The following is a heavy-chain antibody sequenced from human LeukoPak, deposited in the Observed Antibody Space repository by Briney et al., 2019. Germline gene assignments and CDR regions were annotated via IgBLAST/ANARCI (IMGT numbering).Heavy chain of an antibody. V-gene: IGHV4-39*07. CDR1: GGSVSSGSYY. CDR2: INHSGST. Sequence: SETLSLTCTVSGGSVSSGSYYWSWIRQPPGKGLEWIGEINHSGSTNYNPSLKSRLTISVDTSKNQFSLKLSSVTAADTAVYYCARGQSSGWTDDYWGQGTLVTVSS. CDR3: ARGQSSGWTDDY. D-gene: IGHD6-19*01. J-gene: IGHJ4*02.